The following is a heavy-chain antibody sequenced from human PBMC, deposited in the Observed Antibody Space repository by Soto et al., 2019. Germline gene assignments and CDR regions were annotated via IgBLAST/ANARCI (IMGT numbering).Heavy chain of an antibody. D-gene: IGHD1-26*01. V-gene: IGHV6-1*01. J-gene: IGHJ4*02. Sequence: QVQLQQSEPGLVKPSQTLSLTCAISGDSVSSISVTWNWIRQSPSSVLEWLGRTYYGSKRDNHYAESVKRRITINPDTSKNQFSLHLNSVTPEGTAVYYCARLIGNSGLDLWGQGTLVTVSS. CDR3: ARLIGNSGLDL. CDR2: TYYGSKRDN. CDR1: GDSVSSISVT.